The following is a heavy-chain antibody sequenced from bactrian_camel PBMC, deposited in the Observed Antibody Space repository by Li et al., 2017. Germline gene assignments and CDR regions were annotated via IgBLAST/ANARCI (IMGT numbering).Heavy chain of an antibody. CDR3: AAESPSLAGWKPTSLLNQFAYNY. J-gene: IGHJ4*01. Sequence: VQLVESGGGSVQAGGSMNLACAASGYTSSIGCMSWFRQAPGKEREVVAVIRTSDGAKTYADSVKGRFTISRDNAKNTVHLQLNNLKPEDTAMYYCAAESPSLAGWKPTSLLNQFAYNYWGQGTQVTVS. CDR1: GYTSSIGC. CDR2: IRTSDGAK. V-gene: IGHV3S53*01. D-gene: IGHD5*01.